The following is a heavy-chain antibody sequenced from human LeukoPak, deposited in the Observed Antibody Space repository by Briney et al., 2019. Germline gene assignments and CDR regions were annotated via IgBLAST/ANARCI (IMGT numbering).Heavy chain of an antibody. D-gene: IGHD3-22*01. J-gene: IGHJ4*02. Sequence: ASVKVSCKASGYTFTSYGISWVRQAPGQGLEWMGWISAYNGNTNYAQKLQGRVTMTTDTSTSTAYMELRSLRSDDTAVYYCARLNHYDSSGYPGYWGQGTLVTVSS. CDR3: ARLNHYDSSGYPGY. CDR2: ISAYNGNT. V-gene: IGHV1-18*01. CDR1: GYTFTSYG.